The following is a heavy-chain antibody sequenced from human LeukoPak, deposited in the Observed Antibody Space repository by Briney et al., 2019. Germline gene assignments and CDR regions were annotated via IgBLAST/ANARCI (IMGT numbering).Heavy chain of an antibody. CDR2: IYYSGST. CDR1: GGSISSPTYY. CDR3: ARQSTTITGTAFYYYFYMDV. Sequence: SETLSLTCTVSGGSISSPTYYWGWIRRPPGKGLEWIGSIYYSGSTSYNPSLKSRVSIFVDTSQKQFSMKLSSVTAADTAVYYCARQSTTITGTAFYYYFYMDVWGKGTTVTVSS. V-gene: IGHV4-39*01. J-gene: IGHJ6*03. D-gene: IGHD1-7*01.